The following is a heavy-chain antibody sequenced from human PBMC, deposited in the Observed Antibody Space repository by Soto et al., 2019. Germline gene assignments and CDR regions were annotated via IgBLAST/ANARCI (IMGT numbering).Heavy chain of an antibody. D-gene: IGHD2-21*02. CDR2: IYYSGTT. CDR1: GGPIRDNNYF. Sequence: SETLSLTCSVSGGPIRDNNYFWAWIRQPPGKGLEWIGTIYYSGTTYYNPSLKSRVTISVDTSQNQFSLKLSSVTAADTSVYYCARLTVAAIWGYYYGMDVWGQGTTVTVSS. V-gene: IGHV4-39*01. J-gene: IGHJ6*02. CDR3: ARLTVAAIWGYYYGMDV.